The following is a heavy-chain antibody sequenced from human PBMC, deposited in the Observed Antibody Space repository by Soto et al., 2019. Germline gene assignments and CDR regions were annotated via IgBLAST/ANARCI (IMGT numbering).Heavy chain of an antibody. J-gene: IGHJ6*02. CDR2: FFSDAER. CDR1: GFSLTNGRMG. D-gene: IGHD4-17*01. CDR3: ARMDGDYNYYGLDV. Sequence: SGPNAGEPTETLTLTCSVSGFSLTNGRMGVSWIRQPPGKALEWLAHFFSDAERSYSTSMQSRLNMYKDSSGSQVVLTMTNMAPADTATYFCARMDGDYNYYGLDVWGHGIAVTVSS. V-gene: IGHV2-26*01.